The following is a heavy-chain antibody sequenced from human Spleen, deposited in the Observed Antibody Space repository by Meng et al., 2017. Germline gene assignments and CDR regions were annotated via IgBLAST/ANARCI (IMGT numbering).Heavy chain of an antibody. V-gene: IGHV4-34*01. J-gene: IGHJ4*02. CDR3: ARVLGYYGSESYSDN. Sequence: SETLSLTCAVYGGSFNTYYWSWIRQPPGKGLEWIGEINHSGSTNYNPSLKGRVTISADTSKNQFSLKLSSVIAADTAVYYRARVLGYYGSESYSDNWGQGTLVTVSS. CDR1: GGSFNTYY. D-gene: IGHD3-10*01. CDR2: INHSGST.